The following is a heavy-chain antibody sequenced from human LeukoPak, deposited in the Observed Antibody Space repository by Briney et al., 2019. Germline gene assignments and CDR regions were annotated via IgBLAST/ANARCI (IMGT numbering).Heavy chain of an antibody. CDR2: INPSGGGT. D-gene: IGHD2/OR15-2a*01. Sequence: GASVKVSCKASGYTFTNYLMHWVRQAPGQGLEWMGVINPSGGGTTYAQRFQGRVTMTRDTSTSTVHMELSSLRSEDTAVYYCARGQNKCLGHWGQETLVTVSS. CDR3: ARGQNKCLGH. CDR1: GYTFTNYL. J-gene: IGHJ4*02. V-gene: IGHV1-46*01.